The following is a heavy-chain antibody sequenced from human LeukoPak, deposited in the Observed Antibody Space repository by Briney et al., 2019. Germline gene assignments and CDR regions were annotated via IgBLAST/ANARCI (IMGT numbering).Heavy chain of an antibody. CDR3: AMIVVGDAFDI. D-gene: IGHD3-22*01. J-gene: IGHJ3*02. CDR2: IWYDGSNK. V-gene: IGHV3-33*01. CDR1: GFTFSSYG. Sequence: GRSLRLSCAASGFTFSSYGMHWVRQAPGKGLEWVAVIWYDGSNKYYADSVKGRFTISRDNSKNTLYLQMNSLRAEDTAVYYCAMIVVGDAFDIWGQGTMVTVSS.